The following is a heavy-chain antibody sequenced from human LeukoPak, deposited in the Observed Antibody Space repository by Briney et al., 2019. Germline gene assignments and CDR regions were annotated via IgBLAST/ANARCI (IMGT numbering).Heavy chain of an antibody. CDR2: IKGNGDDI. Sequence: GGSLRLSCAASGFTFRRYGMSWVRQAPGKGLEWVSGIKGNGDDIYYADSVKGRFTISRDNSKNTQYLQMNSLRAEDTAVYYCAKDLRQQLDSPRTSNDAFDVWGRGTMVTVSS. V-gene: IGHV3-23*01. CDR3: AKDLRQQLDSPRTSNDAFDV. D-gene: IGHD6-13*01. J-gene: IGHJ3*01. CDR1: GFTFRRYG.